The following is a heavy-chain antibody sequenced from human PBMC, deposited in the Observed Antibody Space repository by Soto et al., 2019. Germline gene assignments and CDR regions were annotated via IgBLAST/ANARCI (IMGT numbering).Heavy chain of an antibody. D-gene: IGHD4-4*01. J-gene: IGHJ6*02. Sequence: QVQLVQSGAQVKKPGASVKVSCKASGYTFTSYDINWVRQATGQGLEWKGWMNTNSGNTGYAQKFQGRVTMTRNTSISTPYMELSSLGSEDTAVYYCARGDYTPANSVNYYYGMDVWGQGTTVTVSS. CDR1: GYTFTSYD. CDR2: MNTNSGNT. CDR3: ARGDYTPANSVNYYYGMDV. V-gene: IGHV1-8*01.